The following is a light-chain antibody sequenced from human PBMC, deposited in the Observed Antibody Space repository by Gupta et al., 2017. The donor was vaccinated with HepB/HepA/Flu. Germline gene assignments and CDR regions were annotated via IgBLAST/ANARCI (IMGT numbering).Light chain of an antibody. J-gene: IGLJ1*01. CDR1: SDINFGIYN. CDR2: YYSDSDK. V-gene: IGLV5-37*01. CDR3: KIWPSNAEV. Sequence: HPVLTHPPSSSASPGESASLTCTLPSDINFGIYNKYWYPQKPGSPPRYLLDYYSDSDKSQGSGDPSRYSGSRYASANTRMLLISRLQSEDEADYYCKIWPSNAEVFGTGTKVTVL.